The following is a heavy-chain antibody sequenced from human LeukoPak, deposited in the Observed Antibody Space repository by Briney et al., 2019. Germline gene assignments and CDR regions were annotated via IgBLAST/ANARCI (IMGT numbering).Heavy chain of an antibody. CDR3: ARGRTPPYYYDSSGYWVY. V-gene: IGHV1-69*04. Sequence: SVKVSCKASVGIFSGYAISWVRQAPGQGLEWMGRIIPILGIANYAQKFQGRVTITADKSTSTAYMELSSLRSEDTAVYYCARGRTPPYYYDSSGYWVYWGQGTLVTVSS. D-gene: IGHD3-22*01. J-gene: IGHJ4*02. CDR1: VGIFSGYA. CDR2: IIPILGIA.